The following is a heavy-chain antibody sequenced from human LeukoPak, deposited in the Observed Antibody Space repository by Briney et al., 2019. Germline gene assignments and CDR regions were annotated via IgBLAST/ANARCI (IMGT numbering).Heavy chain of an antibody. Sequence: PGGSLRLSCAASGFTFSSYTMSWVRQAPGKGLEWVSAITPGGGNKYYTDSVKGRFTISRDNARNSLHLQMNSLRAEDTAVYYFGRAPLSVVVLNWRRGTLVTVSS. V-gene: IGHV3-23*01. J-gene: IGHJ4*02. D-gene: IGHD2-21*01. CDR3: GRAPLSVVVLN. CDR2: ITPGGGNK. CDR1: GFTFSSYT.